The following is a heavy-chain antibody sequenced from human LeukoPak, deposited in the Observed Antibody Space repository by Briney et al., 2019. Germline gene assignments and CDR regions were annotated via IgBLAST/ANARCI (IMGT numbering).Heavy chain of an antibody. CDR2: ISYDGSNK. J-gene: IGHJ6*02. D-gene: IGHD3-3*01. CDR3: AKDHFDFWSGHTYYYYGMDV. V-gene: IGHV3-30*18. CDR1: GFAFSSYG. Sequence: PGGSLRLSCAASGFAFSSYGMHWVRQAPGKGLEWVAVISYDGSNKYYADSVKGRFTISRDNSKNTLYLQMNSLRAEDTAVYYCAKDHFDFWSGHTYYYYGMDVWGQGTTVTVSS.